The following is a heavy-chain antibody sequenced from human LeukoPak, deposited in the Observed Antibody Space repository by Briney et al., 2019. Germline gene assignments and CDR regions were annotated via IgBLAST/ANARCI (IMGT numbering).Heavy chain of an antibody. CDR3: ATPYCSSLSCLDVFNI. CDR2: KYYSGSV. J-gene: IGHJ3*02. CDR1: GVSISDGRYY. V-gene: IGHV4-31*03. D-gene: IGHD2-2*01. Sequence: SQTLSLTCSVSGVSISDGRYYWTWIRQRPGKGLEWIGYKYYSGSVKYDPSLKSRLTISIDTPKNQFSLHLSSVTAADTAMYYCATPYCSSLSCLDVFNIWGQGTMVTVSS.